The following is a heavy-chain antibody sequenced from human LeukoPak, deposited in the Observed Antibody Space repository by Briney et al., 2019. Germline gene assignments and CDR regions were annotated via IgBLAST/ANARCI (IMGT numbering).Heavy chain of an antibody. CDR3: ARGDRSAFDI. CDR1: GFTFSSYW. J-gene: IGHJ3*02. D-gene: IGHD2-21*02. V-gene: IGHV3-7*01. Sequence: PGGSLRLSCAASGFTFSSYWMNWVRQAPGKGLEWVANIRQDGSEKYYVDSVKGRFTISRDNAKNSVYLQMNSLRAEDTAVYYCARGDRSAFDIWGQGTMVTLSS. CDR2: IRQDGSEK.